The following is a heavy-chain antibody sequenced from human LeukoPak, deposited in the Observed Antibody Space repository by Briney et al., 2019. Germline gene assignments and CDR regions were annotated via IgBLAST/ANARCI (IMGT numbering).Heavy chain of an antibody. CDR2: INHSGST. CDR1: GGSISSSNYY. V-gene: IGHV4-39*07. CDR3: ARLGTLQLWFPKISCWFDP. J-gene: IGHJ5*02. D-gene: IGHD5-18*01. Sequence: NPSETLSLTCTVSGGSISSSNYYWGWIRQPPGKGLEWIGEINHSGSTNYNPSLKSRVTISVDTSKNQFSLKLSSVTAADTAVYYCARLGTLQLWFPKISCWFDPWGQGTLVTVSS.